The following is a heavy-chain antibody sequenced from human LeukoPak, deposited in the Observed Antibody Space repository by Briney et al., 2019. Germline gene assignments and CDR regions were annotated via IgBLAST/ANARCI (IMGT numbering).Heavy chain of an antibody. D-gene: IGHD4-23*01. J-gene: IGHJ4*02. CDR2: INHHSGGT. CDR1: GYIFTGYY. Sequence: GGSVPVSCMGSGYIFTGYYMHWVRQATGQGLAGMGWINHHSGGTNYAQKFQGRVTMTRDTSISTAYMDLSSLISNDTAVYYCARLYGGNSLGQIDYGGQGTLVTVSS. CDR3: ARLYGGNSLGQIDY. V-gene: IGHV1-2*02.